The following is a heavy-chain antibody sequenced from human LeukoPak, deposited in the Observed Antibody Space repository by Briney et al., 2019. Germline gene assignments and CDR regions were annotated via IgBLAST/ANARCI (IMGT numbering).Heavy chain of an antibody. CDR3: AKKYGVTVYGSGLNYFDY. V-gene: IGHV3-23*01. D-gene: IGHD6-19*01. CDR1: GFTLSSYA. CDR2: IGGSGSRT. Sequence: GGSLRLSCAASGFTLSSYAMSWVRQAPGKSLEWVSGIGGSGSRTYYADSVKGRFTISRDNLQMNSLRAEDTAIYYCAKKYGVTVYGSGLNYFDYWGQGTLVTVSS. J-gene: IGHJ4*02.